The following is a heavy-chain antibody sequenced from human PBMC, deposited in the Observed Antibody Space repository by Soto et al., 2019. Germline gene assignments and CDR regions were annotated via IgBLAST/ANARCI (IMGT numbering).Heavy chain of an antibody. CDR1: GFTFSNYA. J-gene: IGHJ4*02. V-gene: IGHV3-30-3*01. CDR3: ARDHFAVSWSYFDY. CDR2: ISDDGSNK. D-gene: IGHD6-13*01. Sequence: QVQLVESGGGVVQPGRSLRLSCAVSGFTFSNYAMHWVRQAPGKGLEWVAVISDDGSNKKYADSVKGRFTISRDKSKNTMYMQMNSLRAEDTALYYCARDHFAVSWSYFDYWGQGTLVTVSS.